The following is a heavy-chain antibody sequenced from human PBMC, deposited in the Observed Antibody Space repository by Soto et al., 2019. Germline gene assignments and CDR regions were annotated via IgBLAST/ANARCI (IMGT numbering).Heavy chain of an antibody. V-gene: IGHV3-23*01. CDR2: IRGGGDGT. Sequence: GGSLRLSCAASGFNFINYAMSWVRQAPGEGLEWVSAIRGGGDGTFYPDSVKGRFTISRDNAKNTVYLQMNSLRAEDTAIYYCAKGDGSSSWYGNAWGQGLVVTLSS. D-gene: IGHD6-13*01. J-gene: IGHJ5*02. CDR3: AKGDGSSSWYGNA. CDR1: GFNFINYA.